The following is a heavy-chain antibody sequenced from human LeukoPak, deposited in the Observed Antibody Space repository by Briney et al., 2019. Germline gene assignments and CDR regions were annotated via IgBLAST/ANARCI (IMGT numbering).Heavy chain of an antibody. CDR2: IYTSGST. J-gene: IGHJ4*02. V-gene: IGHV4-61*02. CDR1: GGSISSGSYY. D-gene: IGHD3-16*01. Sequence: SETLSLICTVSGGSISSGSYYWSWMRQPAGKGLEWIGRIYTSGSTNYNPSLKSRVTISVDTSKNQFSLKLSSVTAADTAVYYCASRGGVPPSRGNDYWGQGTLVTVSS. CDR3: ASRGGVPPSRGNDY.